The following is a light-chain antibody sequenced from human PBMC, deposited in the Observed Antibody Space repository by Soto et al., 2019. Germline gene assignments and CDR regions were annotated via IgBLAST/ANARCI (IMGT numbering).Light chain of an antibody. CDR1: QSVSSY. J-gene: IGKJ3*01. V-gene: IGKV3-11*01. CDR2: DAS. Sequence: EIVLTQSPATLSLSPGERATLSCRASQSVSSYLAWYPQKPGQAPRLLIYDASNKATGIPARFSGSGSGTDFTLTISSLEPEDFAVYYCQQRSNWPLTFGPGTKVAIK. CDR3: QQRSNWPLT.